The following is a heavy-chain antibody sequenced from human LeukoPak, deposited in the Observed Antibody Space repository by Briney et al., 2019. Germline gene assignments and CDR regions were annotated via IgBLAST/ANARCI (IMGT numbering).Heavy chain of an antibody. CDR2: IFHSGST. V-gene: IGHV4-38-2*01. J-gene: IGHJ6*04. CDR3: ARASGSYGSGSHYYSGMDV. Sequence: SETLSLTCAVSGYSIGSGFYWGWIRQPPGKGLEWIGSIFHSGSTYYNPSLKSRVTISVDTSKNQFSLKLSSVTAADTALYYCARASGSYGSGSHYYSGMDVWGKGTTVTVSS. CDR1: GYSIGSGFY. D-gene: IGHD3-10*01.